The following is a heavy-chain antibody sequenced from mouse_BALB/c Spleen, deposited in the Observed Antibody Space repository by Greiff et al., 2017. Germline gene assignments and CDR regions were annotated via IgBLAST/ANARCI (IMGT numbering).Heavy chain of an antibody. CDR1: GYTFTSYT. CDR2: INPSSGYT. J-gene: IGHJ4*01. V-gene: IGHV1-4*01. CDR3: SRRGNYGDYYALDY. D-gene: IGHD2-1*01. Sequence: VHLVESGAELARPGASVKMSCKASGYTFTSYTMHWVKQRPGQGLEWIGYINPSSGYTNYNQKFKDKATLTADKSSSTAYMQLSSLTSEDSAVYYCSRRGNYGDYYALDYWGQGTSVTVSA.